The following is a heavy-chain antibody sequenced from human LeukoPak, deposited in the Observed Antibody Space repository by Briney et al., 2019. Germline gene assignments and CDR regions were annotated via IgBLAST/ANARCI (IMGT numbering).Heavy chain of an antibody. J-gene: IGHJ6*02. Sequence: GGSLRLSCAASGFTFSSYEMNWVRQAPGKGLEWVSYISSRGSTIYYADSVKGRFTISRDNAKNSLYLQMNSLKTEDTAVYYCTRVDSRITILGGPLYGMDVWGQGTTVTVSS. CDR1: GFTFSSYE. CDR2: ISSRGSTI. D-gene: IGHD3-3*01. CDR3: TRVDSRITILGGPLYGMDV. V-gene: IGHV3-48*03.